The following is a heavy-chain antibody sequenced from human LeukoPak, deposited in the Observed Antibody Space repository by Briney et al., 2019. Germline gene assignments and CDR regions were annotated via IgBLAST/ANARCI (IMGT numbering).Heavy chain of an antibody. J-gene: IGHJ4*02. CDR1: GFIFSSYS. CDR2: ISGSGGST. D-gene: IGHD6-6*01. Sequence: GGSLRLSCAASGFIFSSYSMSWVRQAPGKGLEWVSAISGSGGSTYYADSVKGRFTISRDNSKNTLYLQMNSLRAEDTAVYYCAKDIIAARPTTFGDYWGQGTLVTVSS. V-gene: IGHV3-23*01. CDR3: AKDIIAARPTTFGDY.